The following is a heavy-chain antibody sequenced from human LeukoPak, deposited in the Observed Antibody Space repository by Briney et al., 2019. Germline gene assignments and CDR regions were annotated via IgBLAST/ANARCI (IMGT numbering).Heavy chain of an antibody. D-gene: IGHD6-19*01. J-gene: IGHJ4*02. CDR1: GGSFSGYY. Sequence: MPSETLSLTCAVYGGSFSGYYWSWIRQSPGKGLEWIGEINHSGSTNYNPSLKSRVTISVDTSKNQFSLKLSSVTAADTAVYYCAGTPSGWEKGDYWGQGTLVTVSS. V-gene: IGHV4-34*01. CDR2: INHSGST. CDR3: AGTPSGWEKGDY.